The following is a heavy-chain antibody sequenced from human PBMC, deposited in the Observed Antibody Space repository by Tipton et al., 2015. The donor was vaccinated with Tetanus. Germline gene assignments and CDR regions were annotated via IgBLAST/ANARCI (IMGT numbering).Heavy chain of an antibody. CDR1: GFNFSSRW. Sequence: GSLRLSCVASGFNFSSRWMTWVRQAPGKGLEWVANINQDESETYYVDSVKGRFTISRDNAKNSLYLQMNSLRAEDTAVYYCANKGGGDSDYWGQGALVTVSS. V-gene: IGHV3-7*01. D-gene: IGHD2-21*01. J-gene: IGHJ4*02. CDR3: ANKGGGDSDY. CDR2: INQDESET.